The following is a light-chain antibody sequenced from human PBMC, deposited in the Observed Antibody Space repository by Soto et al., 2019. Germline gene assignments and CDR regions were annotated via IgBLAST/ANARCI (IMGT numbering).Light chain of an antibody. CDR3: SSLAADKNNHYV. CDR1: SSDVGRYNF. Sequence: QSVLTQPPSASGSAGQSVTISCTGTSSDVGRYNFVSWYQQHPGKAPKLMIFEVTKRPSGVPDRFSGSKSGNTDSLTVSELRAGDEADYSCSSLAADKNNHYVFGTGTKVTVL. CDR2: EVT. V-gene: IGLV2-8*01. J-gene: IGLJ1*01.